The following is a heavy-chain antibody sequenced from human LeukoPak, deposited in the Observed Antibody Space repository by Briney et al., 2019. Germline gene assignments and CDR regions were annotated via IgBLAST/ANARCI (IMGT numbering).Heavy chain of an antibody. CDR2: IYSSGTT. V-gene: IGHV4-4*07. CDR1: GGSINSYY. CDR3: ARVRSRGSYRYFDH. Sequence: SETLSLTCTVSGGSINSYYWSWIRQPAGKGLEWIGRIYSSGTTNYNPSLKSRVTMSVDTSKNQFSLKLSSVTAADTAVYYCARVRSRGSYRYFDHWGQGTLVTVSS. D-gene: IGHD3-16*02. J-gene: IGHJ4*02.